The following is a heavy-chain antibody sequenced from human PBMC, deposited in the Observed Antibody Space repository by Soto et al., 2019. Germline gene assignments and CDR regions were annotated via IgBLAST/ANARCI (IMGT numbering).Heavy chain of an antibody. J-gene: IGHJ6*02. CDR1: GYTFTSYY. V-gene: IGHV1-46*01. CDR2: INPSGGST. CDR3: ARHGDSSVLFYYYGVDV. Sequence: ASVKVYCKASGYTFTSYYMHWVRQAPGQGLEWMGIINPSGGSTSYAQKFQGRVTISADKSINTAFLHWSSLKASDTAVYYCARHGDSSVLFYYYGVDVWGQGTTVTVSS. D-gene: IGHD7-27*01.